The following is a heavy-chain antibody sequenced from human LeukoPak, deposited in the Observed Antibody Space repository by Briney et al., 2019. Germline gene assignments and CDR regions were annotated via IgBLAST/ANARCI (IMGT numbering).Heavy chain of an antibody. D-gene: IGHD6-6*01. CDR3: ARERARCYYYMDV. J-gene: IGHJ6*03. Sequence: SETLSLTCTVSGGSISSSSYYWGWIRQPPGKGLEWIGSIYYSGSTYYNPSLKSRVTISVDTSKNHFSLKLSSVTAADTAVYHCARERARCYYYMDVWGKGTTVTVSS. CDR2: IYYSGST. V-gene: IGHV4-39*07. CDR1: GGSISSSSYY.